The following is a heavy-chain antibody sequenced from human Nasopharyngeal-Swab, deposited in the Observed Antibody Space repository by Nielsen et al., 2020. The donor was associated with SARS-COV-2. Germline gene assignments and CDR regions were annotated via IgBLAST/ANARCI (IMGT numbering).Heavy chain of an antibody. D-gene: IGHD4-17*01. J-gene: IGHJ4*02. CDR2: IVVGSGNT. CDR1: GFTFTSSA. CDR3: AADTGAYGDYQPFDY. V-gene: IGHV1-58*01. Sequence: SVKVSCKASGFTFTSSAVQWVRQARGQRLGWIGWIVVGSGNTNYAQKFQERVTITRDMSTSTAYMELSSLRSEDTAVYYCAADTGAYGDYQPFDYWGQGTLVTVSS.